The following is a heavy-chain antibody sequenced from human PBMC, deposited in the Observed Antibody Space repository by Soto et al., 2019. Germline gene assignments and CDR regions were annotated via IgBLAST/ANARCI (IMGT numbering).Heavy chain of an antibody. CDR3: ALKTMVRGGFAP. V-gene: IGHV3-30*03. J-gene: IGHJ5*02. D-gene: IGHD3-10*01. Sequence: QVQLVESGGGVVQPGRSLRLSCAASGFTFSSYGMHWVRQAPGKGLEWVAVISYDGSNKYYADSVKGRFTISRDNSKNTLYLQMNSLRAEDTAVYYCALKTMVRGGFAPWGQGTLVTVSS. CDR2: ISYDGSNK. CDR1: GFTFSSYG.